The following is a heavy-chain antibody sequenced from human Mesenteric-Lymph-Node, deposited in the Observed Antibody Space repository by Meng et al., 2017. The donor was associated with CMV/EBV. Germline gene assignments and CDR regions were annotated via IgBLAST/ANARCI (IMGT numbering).Heavy chain of an antibody. V-gene: IGHV1-18*01. CDR1: GYTFTTYG. CDR3: ARDRIFDSRSSGSDN. CDR2: INIYTGNT. Sequence: CGYTFTTYGISWVRPAPGQGLEWMGWINIYTGNTDYAQNLQGRVTMTADTSSSTAYLELRSLRSDDTAIYYCARDRIFDSRSSGSDNWGQGTLVTVSS. J-gene: IGHJ4*02. D-gene: IGHD3-10*01.